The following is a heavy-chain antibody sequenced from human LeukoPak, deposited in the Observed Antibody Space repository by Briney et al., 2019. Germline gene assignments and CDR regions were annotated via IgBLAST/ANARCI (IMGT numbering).Heavy chain of an antibody. CDR3: ATWTGITPY. V-gene: IGHV3-30-3*01. D-gene: IGHD1-20*01. J-gene: IGHJ4*02. CDR2: ISFNGDNE. CDR1: GFTFSNYA. Sequence: QSGGSLRLSCVTSGFTFSNYAIHWVRQAPGKGLEWVADISFNGDNEYYADSVRGRFMIARDNSKNTVYLQMNSLTIEDTAVYYCATWTGITPYWGQGTLVTVSS.